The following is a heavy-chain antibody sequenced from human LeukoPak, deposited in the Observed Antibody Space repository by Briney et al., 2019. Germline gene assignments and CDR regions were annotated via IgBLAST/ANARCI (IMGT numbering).Heavy chain of an antibody. CDR2: ISAYNVNT. CDR1: GYTFTSYG. CDR3: ARGGLPTL. J-gene: IGHJ4*02. Sequence: GASVKVSCKASGYTFTSYGISWGRQAPRHGLEWMGWISAYNVNTNYAQKLHGRVTITTDTSTSTGYVEWRSRRSDDTAVYYCARGGLPTLWGQGTLVTVSS. V-gene: IGHV1-18*01. D-gene: IGHD2-15*01.